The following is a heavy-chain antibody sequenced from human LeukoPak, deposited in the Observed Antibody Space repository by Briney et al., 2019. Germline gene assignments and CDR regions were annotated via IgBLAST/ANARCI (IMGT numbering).Heavy chain of an antibody. V-gene: IGHV4-39*07. D-gene: IGHD1-1*01. CDR3: ARVRATGHHMYYYYYYYMDV. Sequence: SETLSLTCTVSGGSISSSSYYWGWIRQPPGKGLEWIGSIYYSGSTYYNPSLKSRVTISVDTSKNQFSLKLSSVTAADTAVYYCARVRATGHHMYYYYYYYMDVWGKGTTVTVSS. J-gene: IGHJ6*03. CDR1: GGSISSSSYY. CDR2: IYYSGST.